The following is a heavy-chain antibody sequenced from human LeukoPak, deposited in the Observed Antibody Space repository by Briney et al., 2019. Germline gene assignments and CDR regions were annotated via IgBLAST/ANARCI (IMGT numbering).Heavy chain of an antibody. CDR3: ARRYCSGGSCYSDNWFDP. J-gene: IGHJ5*02. CDR2: IYYSGST. V-gene: IGHV4-39*01. CDR1: GDSVSSSRYC. D-gene: IGHD2-15*01. Sequence: SETLSLTCTVSGDSVSSSRYCWGWIRQPPGKGLEWIGSIYYSGSTYYNPSLKSRVTISVDTSKNQFSLKLSSVTAADTAVYYCARRYCSGGSCYSDNWFDPWGQGTPVTVSS.